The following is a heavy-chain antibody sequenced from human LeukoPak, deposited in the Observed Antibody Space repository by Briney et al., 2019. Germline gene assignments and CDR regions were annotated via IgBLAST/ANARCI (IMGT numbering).Heavy chain of an antibody. V-gene: IGHV1-18*01. CDR3: ARSIVATTYFDY. CDR2: ISAYNDNT. D-gene: IGHD5-12*01. J-gene: IGHJ4*02. Sequence: ASVKVSCKASGYTFTSYGISWVRQAPGQGLEWMGWISAYNDNTNYAQKLQGRVTMTTDTSTSTAYMELRSLRSDDTAVYYCARSIVATTYFDYWGQGTLVTVSS. CDR1: GYTFTSYG.